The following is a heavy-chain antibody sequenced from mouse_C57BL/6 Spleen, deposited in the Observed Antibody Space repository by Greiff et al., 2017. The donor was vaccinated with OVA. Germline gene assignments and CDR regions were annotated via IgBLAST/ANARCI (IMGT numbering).Heavy chain of an antibody. J-gene: IGHJ4*01. CDR2: IDPENGDT. CDR1: GFNIKDDY. Sequence: VHVKQSGAELVRPGASVKLSCTASGFNIKDDYMHWVKQRPEQGLEWIGWIDPENGDTEYASKFQGKATITADTSSNTAYLQLSSLTSEDTAVYYCTKAGYSNFFYAMDYWGQGTSVTVSS. CDR3: TKAGYSNFFYAMDY. D-gene: IGHD2-5*01. V-gene: IGHV14-4*01.